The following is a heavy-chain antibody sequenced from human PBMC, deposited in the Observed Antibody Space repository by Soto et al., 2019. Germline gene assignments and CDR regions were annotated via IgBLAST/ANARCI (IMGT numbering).Heavy chain of an antibody. CDR1: GYSFTDYW. D-gene: IGHD3-3*01. V-gene: IGHV5-51*01. CDR3: ARGGVASRTFDY. CDR2: IYPADSDV. Sequence: GESLKISCQTSGYSFTDYWIGWVRQMPGKDLEWMGIIYPADSDVRYSPSFRGQVTISADRSISTAYLQWGNLKASDTAMFYCARGGVASRTFDYWGQGTLVTVS. J-gene: IGHJ4*02.